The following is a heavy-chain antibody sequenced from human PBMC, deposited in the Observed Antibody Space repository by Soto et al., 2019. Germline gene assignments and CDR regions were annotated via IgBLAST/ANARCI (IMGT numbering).Heavy chain of an antibody. CDR3: AKGGGYSSGTNDAFDF. D-gene: IGHD5-18*01. CDR2: ISDDGNNK. Sequence: QVQLVESGGGVVQPGRSLRLSCAASGFTFRTYGMHWVRQAPGKGLGWVAVISDDGNNKYNIASVEGRFTISRDNSKNTLYLQMNSLRTEDTAVYYCAKGGGYSSGTNDAFDFWGQGTMVTVSS. V-gene: IGHV3-30*18. CDR1: GFTFRTYG. J-gene: IGHJ3*01.